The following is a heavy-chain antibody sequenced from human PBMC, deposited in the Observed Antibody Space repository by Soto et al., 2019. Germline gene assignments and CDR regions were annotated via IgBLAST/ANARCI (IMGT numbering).Heavy chain of an antibody. CDR3: ARDRAGDPIDY. CDR1: GFTFSSYW. D-gene: IGHD7-27*01. Sequence: PGGSLRLSCAASGFTFSSYWMSWVRKAPGKGLEWVANIKQDGSEKYYVDSVKGRFTISRDNAKNSLYLQMNSLRAEDTAVYYCARDRAGDPIDYWGQGTLVTVSS. CDR2: IKQDGSEK. J-gene: IGHJ4*02. V-gene: IGHV3-7*01.